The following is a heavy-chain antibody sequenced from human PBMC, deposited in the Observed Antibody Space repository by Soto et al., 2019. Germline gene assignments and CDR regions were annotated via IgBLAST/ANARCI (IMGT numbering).Heavy chain of an antibody. D-gene: IGHD3-22*01. CDR3: ARDQRREYYDSSGYWFDP. Sequence: SETLSLTCTVSGGSISSYYWSWIRQPPGKGLEWIGYIYYSGSTNYNPSLKSRVTISVDTSKNQFSLKLSSVTAADTAVYYCARDQRREYYDSSGYWFDPWGQGTLVTSPQ. V-gene: IGHV4-59*01. CDR1: GGSISSYY. J-gene: IGHJ5*02. CDR2: IYYSGST.